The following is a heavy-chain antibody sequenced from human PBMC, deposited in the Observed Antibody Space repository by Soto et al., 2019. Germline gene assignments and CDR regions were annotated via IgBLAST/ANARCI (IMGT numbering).Heavy chain of an antibody. J-gene: IGHJ6*02. CDR1: GYTFTDDY. V-gene: IGHV1-2*02. CDR3: VRAVYCGHDCYSYGMDV. CDR2: INPHNGNT. D-gene: IGHD3-10*01. Sequence: QVQVVQSGAEVKKPGASVTISCKTSGYTFTDDYLHWVRQAPGQGLEWMGWINPHNGNTNYAQKFLGRVSMTRDTSTSTAYMELLGLTSDDTATYYCVRAVYCGHDCYSYGMDVWGQGTTVTVSS.